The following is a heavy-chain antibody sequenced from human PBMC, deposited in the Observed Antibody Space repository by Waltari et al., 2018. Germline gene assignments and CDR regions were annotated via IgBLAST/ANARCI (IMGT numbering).Heavy chain of an antibody. CDR2: INAGNGNT. Sequence: QVQLVQSGAEVKKPGASVKVSCTASGYTFTSYAMHWVRQAPGQRLEWMGWINAGNGNTKYSQKFQGRVTITRDTSASTAYMELSSLRSEDTAVYYCAREIPVLLRSRGSRNWFDPWGQGTLVTVSS. V-gene: IGHV1-3*01. J-gene: IGHJ5*02. CDR3: AREIPVLLRSRGSRNWFDP. CDR1: GYTFTSYA. D-gene: IGHD3-10*01.